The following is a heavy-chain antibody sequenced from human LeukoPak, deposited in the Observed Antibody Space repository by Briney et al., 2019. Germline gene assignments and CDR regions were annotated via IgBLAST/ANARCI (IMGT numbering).Heavy chain of an antibody. D-gene: IGHD3-10*01. CDR1: GGSIISSSYY. CDR3: ARERITMVRGADYYMDV. J-gene: IGHJ6*03. Sequence: SETLSLTCTVSGGSIISSSYYWSWIRQPAGKGLEWIGHIYPSGNTNYNPSLKSRVTISVDTSKNQFSLKLSSVTAADTAVYYCARERITMVRGADYYMDVWGKGTTVTVSS. CDR2: IYPSGNT. V-gene: IGHV4-61*10.